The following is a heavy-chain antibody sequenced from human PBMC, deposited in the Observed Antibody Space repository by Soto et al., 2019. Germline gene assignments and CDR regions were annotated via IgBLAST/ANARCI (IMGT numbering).Heavy chain of an antibody. CDR2: INHSGST. J-gene: IGHJ4*02. V-gene: IGHV4-34*01. Sequence: PSETLSLTCAVYGGSFTGYYWTWIRQPPGKGLEWIGEINHSGSTNYNPSLKSRVTLSVDRSKNQFSLTLSSVTAADTAVYYCASATHDYIGFWRQGTLVTVSS. CDR1: GGSFTGYY. CDR3: ASATHDYIGF.